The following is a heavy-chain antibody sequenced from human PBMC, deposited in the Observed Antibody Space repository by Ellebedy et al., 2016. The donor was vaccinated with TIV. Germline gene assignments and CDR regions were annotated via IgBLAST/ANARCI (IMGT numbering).Heavy chain of an antibody. CDR3: ARGLGYHFWSGYQINWFDP. D-gene: IGHD3-3*02. V-gene: IGHV3-11*01. CDR1: GFPFGDYY. J-gene: IGHJ5*02. Sequence: GGSLRLXXAASGFPFGDYYMNWIRQAPGKGLEWVAYISIGGTIFYADSVRGRFTVSRDNAKNSLYLQMNSLRAEDTAVYYCARGLGYHFWSGYQINWFDPWGQGTLVTVSS. CDR2: ISIGGTIF.